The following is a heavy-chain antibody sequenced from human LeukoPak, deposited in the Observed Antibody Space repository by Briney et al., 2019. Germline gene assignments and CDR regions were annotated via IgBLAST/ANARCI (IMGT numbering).Heavy chain of an antibody. CDR2: INHSGST. CDR3: ASHCSGGSCYADY. J-gene: IGHJ4*02. V-gene: IGHV4-34*01. CDR1: GGSFSGYY. Sequence: PSETLSLTCAVYGGSFSGYYWSWIRQPPGKGLEWIGEINHSGSTNYNPSLKSRVTISVDTSKNQFSPKLSSVTAADTAVYYCASHCSGGSCYADYWGQGTLVTVSS. D-gene: IGHD2-15*01.